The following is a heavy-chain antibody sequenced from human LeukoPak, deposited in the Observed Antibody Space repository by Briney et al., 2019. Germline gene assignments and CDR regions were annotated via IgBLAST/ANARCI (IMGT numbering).Heavy chain of an antibody. CDR2: ISGSGDKT. J-gene: IGHJ4*02. CDR1: GFTFSNFA. V-gene: IGHV3-23*01. CDR3: GEGH. Sequence: PGGSLRLSCAASGFTFSNFATIWVRQAPGKWLEWVSAISGSGDKTHYADSVKGRFTISRDNSKSVLYMQLNNLRLEDTAVYYCGEGHWGRGTLVTVSS.